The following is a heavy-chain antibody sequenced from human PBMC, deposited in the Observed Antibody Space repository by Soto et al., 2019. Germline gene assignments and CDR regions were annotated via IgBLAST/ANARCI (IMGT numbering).Heavy chain of an antibody. CDR1: GYNFAGYW. V-gene: IGHV5-51*01. Sequence: GESLKISCKGSGYNFAGYWIAWVRQMPGKGLELMGIIYPSDSDTRYRPSFQGQVTISADKSISSAYLQWSSLRASNTAMYYCARGGVSTRTFDYWGQGTPVTVSS. CDR3: ARGGVSTRTFDY. CDR2: IYPSDSDT. D-gene: IGHD3-3*01. J-gene: IGHJ4*02.